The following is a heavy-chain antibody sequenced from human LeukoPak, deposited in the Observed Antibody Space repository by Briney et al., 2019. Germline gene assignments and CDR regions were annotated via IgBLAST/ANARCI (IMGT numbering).Heavy chain of an antibody. V-gene: IGHV4-34*01. CDR1: GGSFSGYY. Sequence: SETLSLTCAVYGGSFSGYYWSWIRKPPGKGLEWIGEINHSGSTNYNPSLKSRVTISVDTSKNQFSLKLSSVTAADTAVYYCARLDTAMVTGAFDIWGQGTMVTVSS. D-gene: IGHD5-18*01. CDR2: INHSGST. CDR3: ARLDTAMVTGAFDI. J-gene: IGHJ3*02.